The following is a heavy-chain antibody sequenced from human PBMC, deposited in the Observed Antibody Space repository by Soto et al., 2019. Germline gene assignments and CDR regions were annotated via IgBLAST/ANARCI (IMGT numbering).Heavy chain of an antibody. J-gene: IGHJ4*02. CDR3: GKGKWEENYYDTSGFLYYLDS. Sequence: SETLSLTCAVSGGSLTSGTYSWNWIRQPPGKGLEWIGYIFPSGTTYYNPSLKSRVSISIDVSKNQFSLNLRSLTAADTAVYYCGKGKWEENYYDTSGFLYYLDSWGQGTLVTVSS. V-gene: IGHV4-30-2*01. CDR2: IFPSGTT. D-gene: IGHD3-22*01. CDR1: GGSLTSGTYS.